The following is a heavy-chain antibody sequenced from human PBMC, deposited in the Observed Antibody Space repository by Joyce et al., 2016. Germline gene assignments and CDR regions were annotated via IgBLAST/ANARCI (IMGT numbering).Heavy chain of an antibody. CDR3: ARGTTVTRMGNWFDP. V-gene: IGHV3-30-3*01. CDR2: ISSDGSNK. J-gene: IGHJ5*02. Sequence: QVQLVESGGGVGQPGRSLTLSCAASGFSFSQFSMVWTHQAPGKGLEWAAVISSDGSNKYYADSAKGRFIISRDNSKNTLNLQMTGLRSDDTGVYYCARGTTVTRMGNWFDPWGQGTLVTVSS. D-gene: IGHD4-17*01. CDR1: GFSFSQFS.